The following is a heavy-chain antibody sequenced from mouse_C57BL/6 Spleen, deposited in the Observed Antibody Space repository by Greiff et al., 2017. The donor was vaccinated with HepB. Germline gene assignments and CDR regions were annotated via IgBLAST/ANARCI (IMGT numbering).Heavy chain of an antibody. Sequence: QVQLQQSGAELVRPGASVTLSCKASGYTFTDYEMHWVKQTPVHGLEWIGAIDPETGGTAYNQKFKGKAILTADKSSSTAYMELRSLTSEDSAVYYCTYSNFGRFAYWGQGTLVTVSA. CDR1: GYTFTDYE. J-gene: IGHJ3*01. D-gene: IGHD2-5*01. CDR3: TYSNFGRFAY. CDR2: IDPETGGT. V-gene: IGHV1-15*01.